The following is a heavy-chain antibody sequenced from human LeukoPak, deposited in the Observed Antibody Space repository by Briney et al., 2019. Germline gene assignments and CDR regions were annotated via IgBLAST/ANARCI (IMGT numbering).Heavy chain of an antibody. D-gene: IGHD3-16*01. Sequence: GGSLRLSCTASGFTFDDYAMSWVRQVPGKGLEWVSYISSSGSTIYYADSVKGRFTIFRDSAKNSLYLQMNSLRAEDTAVYYCARVVWGQLTYYFDYWGQGTLVTVSS. J-gene: IGHJ4*02. CDR2: ISSSGSTI. CDR3: ARVVWGQLTYYFDY. V-gene: IGHV3-48*03. CDR1: GFTFDDYA.